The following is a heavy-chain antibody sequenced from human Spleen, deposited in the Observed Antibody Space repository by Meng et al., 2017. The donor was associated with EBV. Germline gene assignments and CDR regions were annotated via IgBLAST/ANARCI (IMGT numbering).Heavy chain of an antibody. CDR1: GYSFTDYY. CDR2: VYPEDADT. Sequence: EVQLLQSGAEMNKAGVTVNITCHVSGYSFTDYYIRWVQQAPGKGLEWMGLVYPEDADTVYAEKFQGRVSITADTSTDTAYLELSSLTSEDTAVYYCAKIGDYAGYWGQGTLVTVSS. D-gene: IGHD4-17*01. J-gene: IGHJ4*02. CDR3: AKIGDYAGY. V-gene: IGHV1-69-2*01.